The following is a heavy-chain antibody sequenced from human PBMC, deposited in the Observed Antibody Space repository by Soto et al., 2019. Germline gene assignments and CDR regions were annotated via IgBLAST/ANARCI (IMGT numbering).Heavy chain of an antibody. Sequence: EVQLVESGGGWVQPGGSLRLSCAASGFTFSIYTMTWVRQAPGKGLEWVSYIGSSSTTIYYADSVKGRFTISRDNAKNSLYLQMNSLRDDDTAVYYWARERGGSYFDYWGQGTLVTVAS. V-gene: IGHV3-48*02. CDR2: IGSSSTTI. CDR3: ARERGGSYFDY. J-gene: IGHJ4*02. D-gene: IGHD1-26*01. CDR1: GFTFSIYT.